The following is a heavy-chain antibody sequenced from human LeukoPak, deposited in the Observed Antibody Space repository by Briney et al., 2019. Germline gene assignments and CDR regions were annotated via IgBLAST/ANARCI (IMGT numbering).Heavy chain of an antibody. V-gene: IGHV3-48*03. Sequence: GGSLRLSCAASGFTFSSYEMNWVRQAPGKGLEWVSYISSSGSTIYYADSVKGRFTISRDNSKNTLYLQMNSLRPEDTAVYYCAKEIYGDSTGGRFQHWGQGTLVTVSS. CDR3: AKEIYGDSTGGRFQH. CDR2: ISSSGSTI. D-gene: IGHD4-17*01. J-gene: IGHJ1*01. CDR1: GFTFSSYE.